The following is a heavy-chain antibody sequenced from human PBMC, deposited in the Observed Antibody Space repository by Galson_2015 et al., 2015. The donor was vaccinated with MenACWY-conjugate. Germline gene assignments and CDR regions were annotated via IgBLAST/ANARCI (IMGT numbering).Heavy chain of an antibody. CDR3: AREEWSYLIDY. V-gene: IGHV3-21*01. Sequence: SLRLSCAASGFTFSSYSMNWVRQAPGRGLEWVSSISSSSSYIYYADSVKGRFTISRDNAKNSLYLQMNSLRAEDTAVYYCAREEWSYLIDYWGQGTLVTVSS. CDR2: ISSSSSYI. CDR1: GFTFSSYS. D-gene: IGHD3-3*01. J-gene: IGHJ4*02.